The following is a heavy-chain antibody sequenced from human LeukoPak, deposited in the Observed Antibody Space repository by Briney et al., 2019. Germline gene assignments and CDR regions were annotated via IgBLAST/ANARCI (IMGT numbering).Heavy chain of an antibody. Sequence: SETLSLTCAVSGGSISSGGYSWSWIRQPPGKGLKWIGYIYHSGSTYYNPSLKSRVTISVDRSKNQFSLKLSSVTAADTAVYYCARDTAMVTGAFDIWGQGTMVTVSS. CDR2: IYHSGST. J-gene: IGHJ3*02. CDR1: GGSISSGGYS. CDR3: ARDTAMVTGAFDI. D-gene: IGHD5-18*01. V-gene: IGHV4-30-2*01.